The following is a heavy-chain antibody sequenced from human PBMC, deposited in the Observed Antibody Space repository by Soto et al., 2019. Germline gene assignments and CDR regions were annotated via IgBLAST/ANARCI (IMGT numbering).Heavy chain of an antibody. CDR2: INWNGGST. D-gene: IGHD6-19*01. V-gene: IGHV3-20*04. CDR1: GFTFDDYG. J-gene: IGHJ4*02. CDR3: ARLPGIAVAGSVDY. Sequence: EVPLVESGGGVVRPGGSLRLSCAASGFTFDDYGMSWVRQAPGKGLEWVSGINWNGGSTGYADSVKGRFTISRDNAKNSLYLQMNSLRAEDTALDYCARLPGIAVAGSVDYWGQGTLVTVSS.